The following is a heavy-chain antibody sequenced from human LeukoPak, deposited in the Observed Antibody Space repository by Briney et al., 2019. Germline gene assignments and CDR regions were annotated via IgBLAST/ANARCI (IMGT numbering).Heavy chain of an antibody. CDR1: GFTFSSYA. CDR2: ISGSGGST. J-gene: IGHJ4*02. CDR3: ARAGADFNALYYFDY. Sequence: PGGSLRLSCAASGFTFSSYAMSWVRQAPGKGLEWVSAISGSGGSTYYADSVKGRFTISRDNSKNTLYLHMNSLRAEDTAVYYCARAGADFNALYYFDYWGQGTLVTVSS. V-gene: IGHV3-23*01. D-gene: IGHD1-26*01.